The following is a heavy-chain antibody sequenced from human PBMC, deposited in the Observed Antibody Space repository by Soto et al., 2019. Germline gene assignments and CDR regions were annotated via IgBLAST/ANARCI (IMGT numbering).Heavy chain of an antibody. CDR3: ARDPAGYSSSAWRGWDAFDI. CDR1: GYTFTNYC. CDR2: INTYNGST. J-gene: IGHJ3*02. Sequence: ASVKVSCKASGYTFTNYCIIWVRQAPGQGLEWMGWINTYNGSTNYAQNFQGRVTMTRDTSTSTVYMELSSLRSEDTAVYYCARDPAGYSSSAWRGWDAFDIWGQGTMVTVSS. V-gene: IGHV1-18*01. D-gene: IGHD6-6*01.